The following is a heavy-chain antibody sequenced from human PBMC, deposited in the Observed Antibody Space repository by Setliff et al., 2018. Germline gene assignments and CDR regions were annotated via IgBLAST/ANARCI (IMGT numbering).Heavy chain of an antibody. CDR1: GYSISSGHFW. CDR3: ARTRDDPYYYDSRGYYYDAFDM. CDR2: IFSNDEK. Sequence: PSETLSLTCGVSGYSISSGHFWGWIRQPPGKGLEWLAHIFSNDEKTYSPSLQTGLTISKDTSKSQVVLTMTNMDPADTGTYYCARTRDDPYYYDSRGYYYDAFDMWGQGTLVTV. D-gene: IGHD3-22*01. J-gene: IGHJ3*02. V-gene: IGHV2-26*01.